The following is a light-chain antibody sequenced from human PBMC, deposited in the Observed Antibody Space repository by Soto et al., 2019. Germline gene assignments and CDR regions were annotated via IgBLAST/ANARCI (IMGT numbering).Light chain of an antibody. Sequence: EIVLTQSPGTLSLSPGERATLSCRASQSVSSNYLAWYQRKPGQAPRLLIYGASSRATGIPNRFSGSGSWTDFPLTITRLEPEDFAVYSCQQYGSSPPTFGQGTKVEIK. CDR2: GAS. J-gene: IGKJ1*01. CDR1: QSVSSNY. V-gene: IGKV3-20*01. CDR3: QQYGSSPPT.